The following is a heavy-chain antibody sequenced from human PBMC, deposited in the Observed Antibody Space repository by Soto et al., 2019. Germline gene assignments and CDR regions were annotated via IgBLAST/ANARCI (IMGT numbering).Heavy chain of an antibody. D-gene: IGHD2-2*01. CDR1: GYFISIGYY. Sequence: PSETLSLTCAVSGYFISIGYYWVCILQPPGKGLEWIWSMFHSGSTHYNPSLKSRVTISVDTSKNHFSLRLSSVTASDTAVYYCARGHIVVVTNVGWFDPWRQGSRSTVSS. V-gene: IGHV4-38-2*01. CDR2: MFHSGST. CDR3: ARGHIVVVTNVGWFDP. J-gene: IGHJ5*02.